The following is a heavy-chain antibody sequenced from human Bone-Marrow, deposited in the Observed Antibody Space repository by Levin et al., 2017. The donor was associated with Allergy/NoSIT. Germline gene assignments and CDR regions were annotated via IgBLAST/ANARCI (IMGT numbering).Heavy chain of an antibody. D-gene: IGHD6-19*01. Sequence: ASVKVSCKASGYTFTSYGISWVRQAPGQGLEWMGWISAYNGNTNYAQKLQGRVTMTTDTSTSTAYMELRSLRSDDTAVYYCARGRLAYYYYYGMDVWGQGTTVTVSS. J-gene: IGHJ6*02. V-gene: IGHV1-18*01. CDR3: ARGRLAYYYYYGMDV. CDR2: ISAYNGNT. CDR1: GYTFTSYG.